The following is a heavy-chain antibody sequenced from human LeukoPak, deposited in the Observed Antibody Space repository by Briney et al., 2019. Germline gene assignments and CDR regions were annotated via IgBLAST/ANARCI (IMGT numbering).Heavy chain of an antibody. CDR3: ARPYSGSYRAYFQH. Sequence: PSETLSLTCAVSGYSISSGYYWGGIRQPPGKGLEWIGSIYHSGSTYYNPSLKSRVTISVDTSKNQFSLKLSSVTAADTAVYYCARPYSGSYRAYFQHWGQGTLVTVSS. V-gene: IGHV4-38-2*01. D-gene: IGHD1-26*01. CDR2: IYHSGST. J-gene: IGHJ1*01. CDR1: GYSISSGYY.